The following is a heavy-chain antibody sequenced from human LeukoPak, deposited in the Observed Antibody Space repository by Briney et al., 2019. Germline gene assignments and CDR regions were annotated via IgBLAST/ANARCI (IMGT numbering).Heavy chain of an antibody. CDR2: IYYSGST. D-gene: IGHD5-18*01. CDR1: GGSISSGGYY. CDR3: ARAPVDTAMVSGVYFDY. Sequence: PSQTLSLTCTVSGGSISSGGYYWSWIRQHPGKGLEWIGYIYYSGSTYYNPSLKSRVTISVDTSKNQLSLKLSSVTAADTAVYYCARAPVDTAMVSGVYFDYWGQGTLVTVSS. J-gene: IGHJ4*02. V-gene: IGHV4-31*03.